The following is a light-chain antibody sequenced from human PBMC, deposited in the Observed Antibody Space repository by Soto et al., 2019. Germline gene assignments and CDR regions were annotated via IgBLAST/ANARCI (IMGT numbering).Light chain of an antibody. CDR1: QSFNSY. CDR2: EAS. Sequence: EIVLTQSPATLSLSPGERATLSCRASQSFNSYLAWHQQRPGQAPRLVIYEASNRATGIPARFSGSGSGTDFTLTISSLEPGDFGTYYCQQRSNWPPPITFGQGTRLEIK. CDR3: QQRSNWPPPIT. J-gene: IGKJ5*01. V-gene: IGKV3-11*01.